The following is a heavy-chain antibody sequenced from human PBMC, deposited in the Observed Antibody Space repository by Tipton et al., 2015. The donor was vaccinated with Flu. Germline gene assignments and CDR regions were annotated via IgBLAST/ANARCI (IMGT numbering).Heavy chain of an antibody. Sequence: TLSLTCTVSGGSISSYYWSWIRQPAGKGLEWIGRIYTCGSTNYNPSLKSRVTMSVDTSKNQFSLKLSSVTAADTAVYYCARDSGIVVVNLGYYYYGMDVWGQGTTVTVSS. J-gene: IGHJ6*02. CDR1: GGSISSYY. CDR3: ARDSGIVVVNLGYYYYGMDV. D-gene: IGHD2-21*01. CDR2: IYTCGST. V-gene: IGHV4-4*07.